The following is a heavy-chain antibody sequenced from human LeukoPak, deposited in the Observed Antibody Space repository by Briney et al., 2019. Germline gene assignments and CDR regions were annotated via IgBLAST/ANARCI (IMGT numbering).Heavy chain of an antibody. CDR1: GFTVSINS. CDR3: ARRAGEYSHPYDY. CDR2: IYSGGNT. V-gene: IGHV3-53*01. Sequence: GGSLRLSCTVSGFTVSINSMSWVRQAPGKGLEWVSFIYSGGNTHYSDSVRGRFTISRDNSKNTLYLQMNSLRAEDTAVYYCARRAGEYSHPYDYWGQGTLVTVSS. D-gene: IGHD2/OR15-2a*01. J-gene: IGHJ4*02.